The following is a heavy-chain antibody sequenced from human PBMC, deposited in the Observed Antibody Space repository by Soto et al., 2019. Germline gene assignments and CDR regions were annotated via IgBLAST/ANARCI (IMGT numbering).Heavy chain of an antibody. J-gene: IGHJ3*02. Sequence: SVKVSCKASGGTFSSYAISWVRQAPGQGLEWMGGTIPIFGTANYAQKFQGRVTITADESTSTAYMELSSLRSEDTAVYYCARGNFRSGSYFILQAFDIWGQGTMVTVSS. CDR1: GGTFSSYA. D-gene: IGHD1-26*01. V-gene: IGHV1-69*13. CDR3: ARGNFRSGSYFILQAFDI. CDR2: TIPIFGTA.